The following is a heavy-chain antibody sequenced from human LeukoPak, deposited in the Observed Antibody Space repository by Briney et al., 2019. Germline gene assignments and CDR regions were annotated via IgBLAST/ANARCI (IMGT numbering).Heavy chain of an antibody. Sequence: PGGSLRLSCAASGFTFSSYAMSWVRQAPGKGLEWVSAISGSGGSTYYADSVKGRFTISRDNSKNTLYLQMNSLRAEDTAVYYCAKEGRRGAVAEDYFDYWGQGTLVTVSS. V-gene: IGHV3-23*01. J-gene: IGHJ4*02. CDR2: ISGSGGST. D-gene: IGHD6-19*01. CDR3: AKEGRRGAVAEDYFDY. CDR1: GFTFSSYA.